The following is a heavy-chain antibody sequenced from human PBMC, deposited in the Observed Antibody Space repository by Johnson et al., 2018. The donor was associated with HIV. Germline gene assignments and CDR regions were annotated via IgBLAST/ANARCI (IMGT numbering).Heavy chain of an antibody. J-gene: IGHJ3*02. CDR3: ARRGGYCSGNICPHVFGI. Sequence: VQLVESGGGVVRPGGSLRLSCAVSGFTFEDYGISWVRQAPGKGLEWVSDINWNGGSTDYADSVKGRFTISRDNAKNSLYMQMDSLRAEDTALYYCARRGGYCSGNICPHVFGIWGQGTMVTVSS. D-gene: IGHD2-15*01. CDR2: INWNGGST. V-gene: IGHV3-20*04. CDR1: GFTFEDYG.